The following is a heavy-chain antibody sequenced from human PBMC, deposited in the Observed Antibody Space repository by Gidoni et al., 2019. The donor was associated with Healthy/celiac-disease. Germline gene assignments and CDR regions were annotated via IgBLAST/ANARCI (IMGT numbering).Heavy chain of an antibody. J-gene: IGHJ4*02. D-gene: IGHD5-12*01. V-gene: IGHV4-34*01. Sequence: QVQLQQWGAGLLKPSETLSLTCAVYGGSFSGYYWSWIRQPPGKGLEWIGEINHSGSTNYNPSLKSRVTISVDTSKNQFSLKLSSVTAADTAVYYCARGNRRRGYSGYGRSFDYWGQGTLVTVSS. CDR3: ARGNRRRGYSGYGRSFDY. CDR2: INHSGST. CDR1: GGSFSGYY.